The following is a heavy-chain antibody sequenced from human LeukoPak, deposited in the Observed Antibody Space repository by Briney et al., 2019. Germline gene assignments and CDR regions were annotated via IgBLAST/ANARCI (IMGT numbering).Heavy chain of an antibody. CDR3: ARGYRTVGAIEYFQH. J-gene: IGHJ1*01. Sequence: GSSVKVSCKASGGTFISYAISWVRQAPGQGLEWMGRINPNSGATNYAQKFQGRVTMTRDTSISTAYMELSRLRSDDTAVYYCARGYRTVGAIEYFQHWGQGTLVTVSS. D-gene: IGHD1-26*01. V-gene: IGHV1-2*06. CDR1: GGTFISYA. CDR2: INPNSGAT.